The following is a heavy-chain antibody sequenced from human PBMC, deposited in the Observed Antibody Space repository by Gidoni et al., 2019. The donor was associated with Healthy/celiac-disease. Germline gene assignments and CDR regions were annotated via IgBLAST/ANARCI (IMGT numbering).Heavy chain of an antibody. D-gene: IGHD3-10*01. J-gene: IGHJ6*02. V-gene: IGHV1-69*02. CDR1: GGTFSSYT. Sequence: QVQLVQSGAEVKKPGSSVKVSCTASGGTFSSYTISWVRQAPGQGLEWMGRIIPILGIANYAQKFQGRVTITADKSTSTAYMELSSLRSEDTAVYYCLTMVRGVIPSYYYYGMDVWGQGTTVTVSS. CDR3: LTMVRGVIPSYYYYGMDV. CDR2: IIPILGIA.